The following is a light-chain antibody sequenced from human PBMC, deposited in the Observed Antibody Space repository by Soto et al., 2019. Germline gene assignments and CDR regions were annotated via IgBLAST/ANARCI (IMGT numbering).Light chain of an antibody. Sequence: QSVLTQPPSVSGAPGQRVTISCTGSSSNIGAGYDVHWYQQLPGTAPKLLIYGNSNRPSRVPDRFSGPQSGTSASLAITGLQDEDGADYYCQSYDSSLRQVFGTGTKVTVL. CDR2: GNS. V-gene: IGLV1-40*01. CDR3: QSYDSSLRQV. J-gene: IGLJ1*01. CDR1: SSNIGAGYD.